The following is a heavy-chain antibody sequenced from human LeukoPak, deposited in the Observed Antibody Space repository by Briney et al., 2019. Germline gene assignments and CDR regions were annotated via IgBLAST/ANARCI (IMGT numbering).Heavy chain of an antibody. CDR2: INPNSGGT. CDR3: ARELPYYDFWSGYYTKDYYYYMDV. J-gene: IGHJ6*03. CDR1: GYTFTGYY. V-gene: IGHV1-2*02. Sequence: ASVKVSCKASGYTFTGYYMHWVRQAPGQGLEWMGWINPNSGGTSYAQKFQGRVTMTRDTSISTAYMELSRLRSDDTAVYYCARELPYYDFWSGYYTKDYYYYMDVWGKGTTVTVSS. D-gene: IGHD3-3*01.